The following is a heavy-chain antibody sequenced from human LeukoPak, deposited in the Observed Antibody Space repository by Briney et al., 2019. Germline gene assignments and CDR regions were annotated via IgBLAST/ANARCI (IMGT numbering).Heavy chain of an antibody. CDR1: GGSISSSSYY. V-gene: IGHV4-39*01. CDR2: IYYSGST. Sequence: SETLSLTCTVSGGSISSSSYYWGWIRQPPGKGLEWIGSIYYSGSTYYNPSLKSRVTISVDTSKNQFSLKLSSVTAADTAVYYCARSSVGQIVVVTASQYYFDYWGQGTLVTVSS. CDR3: ARSSVGQIVVVTASQYYFDY. D-gene: IGHD2-21*02. J-gene: IGHJ4*02.